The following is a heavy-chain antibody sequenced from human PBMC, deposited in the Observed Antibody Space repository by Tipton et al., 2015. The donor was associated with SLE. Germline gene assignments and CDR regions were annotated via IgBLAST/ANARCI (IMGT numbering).Heavy chain of an antibody. CDR2: INHSGST. CDR1: GGSFSGYY. Sequence: TLSLTCAVYGGSFSGYYWSWIRQPPGKGLEWIGEINHSGSTNYNPSLKSRVTISVDTSKNQFSLKLSSVTAADTAVYYCASSPLRYFDWLSLDYYGMDVWGQGTTVTVSS. V-gene: IGHV4-34*01. CDR3: ASSPLRYFDWLSLDYYGMDV. J-gene: IGHJ6*02. D-gene: IGHD3-9*01.